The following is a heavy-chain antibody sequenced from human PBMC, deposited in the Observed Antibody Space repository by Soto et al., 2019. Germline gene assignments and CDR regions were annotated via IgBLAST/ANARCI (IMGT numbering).Heavy chain of an antibody. V-gene: IGHV5-10-1*01. CDR1: GYSFTSYW. D-gene: IGHD2-8*01. J-gene: IGHJ6*02. Sequence: GESLKISCKGSGYSFTSYWISWVRQMPGKGLEWMGRIDPSDSYTNYSPSFQGHVTISADKSISTAYLQWSSLKASDTAMYYCAGPPPVFTQNRYYYYGMDVWGQGTTVTVSS. CDR3: AGPPPVFTQNRYYYYGMDV. CDR2: IDPSDSYT.